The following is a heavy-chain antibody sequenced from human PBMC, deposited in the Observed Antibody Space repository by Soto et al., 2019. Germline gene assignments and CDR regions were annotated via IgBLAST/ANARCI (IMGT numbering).Heavy chain of an antibody. CDR1: GFTFSTYW. CDR3: ARDPGWGAFDS. Sequence: EVQLVESGGGLVQPGGSLRLSCSASGFTFSTYWMNWVRQAPGVGLEEVAMINPHGSAKFYVDSVKGRFTISRDNAKNSLFLQMNGLRAEDTAIYYCARDPGWGAFDSWGQGTLVTVSS. CDR2: INPHGSAK. D-gene: IGHD1-26*01. V-gene: IGHV3-7*03. J-gene: IGHJ4*02.